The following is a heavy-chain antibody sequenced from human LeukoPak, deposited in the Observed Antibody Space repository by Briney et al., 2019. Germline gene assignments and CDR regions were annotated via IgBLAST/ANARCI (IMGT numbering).Heavy chain of an antibody. D-gene: IGHD7-27*01. V-gene: IGHV3-30*18. CDR1: GFTFSSYG. J-gene: IGHJ4*02. CDR2: ISYDGSNK. Sequence: AGGSLRLSCAASGFTFSSYGMPWVRQAPGKGLEWVAVISYDGSNKYYADSVKGRFTISRDNSKNTLYLQMNSLRAEDTAVYYCAKSWVFDYWGQGTLVTVSS. CDR3: AKSWVFDY.